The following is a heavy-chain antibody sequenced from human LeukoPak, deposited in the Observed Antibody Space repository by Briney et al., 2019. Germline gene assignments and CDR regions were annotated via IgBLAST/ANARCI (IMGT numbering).Heavy chain of an antibody. CDR2: MNPNSGNT. D-gene: IGHD1-26*01. CDR1: GYTFTSYD. Sequence: ASVKVSCKASGYTFTSYDINWVRQATGQGLEWMGWMNPNSGNTGYAQKFQGRVTITRNTSISTAYMELSSLRSEDTAVYYCARVARVGGGSYYSYWGQGTLVTVSS. V-gene: IGHV1-8*03. J-gene: IGHJ4*02. CDR3: ARVARVGGGSYYSY.